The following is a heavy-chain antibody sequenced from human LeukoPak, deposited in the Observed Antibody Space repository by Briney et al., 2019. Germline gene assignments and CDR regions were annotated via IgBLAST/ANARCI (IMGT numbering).Heavy chain of an antibody. Sequence: GGSLRLSCAASGFTFSSYSMNWVRQAPGKGLEWVSSISSSSSYIYYADSVKGRFTISRDNAKNSLYLQMNSLRAEDTAVYYCASPSYGSGKTPYGGMDVWGQGTTVTVSS. V-gene: IGHV3-21*01. CDR2: ISSSSSYI. CDR1: GFTFSSYS. J-gene: IGHJ6*02. D-gene: IGHD3-10*01. CDR3: ASPSYGSGKTPYGGMDV.